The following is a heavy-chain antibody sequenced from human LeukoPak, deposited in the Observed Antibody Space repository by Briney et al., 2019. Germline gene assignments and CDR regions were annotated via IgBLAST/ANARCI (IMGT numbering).Heavy chain of an antibody. CDR3: TRGMIRGVMDDY. CDR2: INQPGSDK. Sequence: PGGSLRLSCAASGFNFNNYWMSWVRQAPGKGLEWVANINQPGSDKYYVDSVKGRFTISRDNAKNSLYLQMNSLRAEDTAVYYCTRGMIRGVMDDYWGQGTTVTVSS. V-gene: IGHV3-7*05. J-gene: IGHJ4*03. CDR1: GFNFNNYW. D-gene: IGHD3-10*01.